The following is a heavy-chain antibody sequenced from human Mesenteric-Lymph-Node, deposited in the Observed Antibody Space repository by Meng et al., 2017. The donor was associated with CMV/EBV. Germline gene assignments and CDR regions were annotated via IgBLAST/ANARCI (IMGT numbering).Heavy chain of an antibody. CDR2: MYYIGRT. Sequence: CSVSGDSISSSGYYWSWIRQHPGKGLEWIGYMYYIGRTYCNPSLNSRVTISVDTSKNQVSLQLRSVTAADTAVYYCTRGATSWSFDYWGQGTLITVSS. CDR3: TRGATSWSFDY. D-gene: IGHD2-2*01. V-gene: IGHV4-31*03. CDR1: GDSISSSGYY. J-gene: IGHJ4*02.